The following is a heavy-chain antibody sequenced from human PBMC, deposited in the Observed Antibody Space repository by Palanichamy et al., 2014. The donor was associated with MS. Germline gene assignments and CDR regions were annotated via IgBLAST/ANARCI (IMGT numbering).Heavy chain of an antibody. V-gene: IGHV4-34*01. J-gene: IGHJ5*02. CDR1: SGSLSGPY. CDR3: ARGVEEYSPSSSSFWGGFWFNP. Sequence: QGQLQQWGAGLLKPSETLSLTCAVYSGSLSGPYWIWIRQPPGKGLEWIGEIHQSGSTRYNPSLKSRVTIAVDTSKNQFSLNLNSVTAADTAVYYCARGVEEYSPSSSSFWGGFWFNPWGQGTLVTVSS. D-gene: IGHD6-6*01. CDR2: IHQSGST.